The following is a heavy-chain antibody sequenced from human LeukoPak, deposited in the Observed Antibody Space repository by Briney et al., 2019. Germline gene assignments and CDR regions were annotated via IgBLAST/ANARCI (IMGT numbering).Heavy chain of an antibody. CDR2: IKQDGSEK. CDR1: GFTFSSYW. V-gene: IGHV3-7*01. J-gene: IGHJ4*02. Sequence: GGSLRLSCAASGFTFSSYWMSWVRQAPGKGLEWVANIKQDGSEKYLVDSVKGRFTISRDNAKNSLYLQMNSLRVEDTAVYYCARDSELLSAPPFLGYWGQGTLVAVSS. D-gene: IGHD2-2*01. CDR3: ARDSELLSAPPFLGY.